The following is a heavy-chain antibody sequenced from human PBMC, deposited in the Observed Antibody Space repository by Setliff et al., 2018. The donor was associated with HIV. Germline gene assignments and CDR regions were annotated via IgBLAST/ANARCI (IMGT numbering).Heavy chain of an antibody. Sequence: PGESLKISCKGSGYSFTSYWIGWVRQMPGKGLEWMGIIYPGDSDTRYSPSFQGQVTISADKSITTAYVQWSSLKASDTAMYYCATWTRAETSENFQHWGQGTLVTVSS. D-gene: IGHD4-17*01. CDR3: ATWTRAETSENFQH. J-gene: IGHJ1*01. CDR2: IYPGDSDT. V-gene: IGHV5-51*01. CDR1: GYSFTSYW.